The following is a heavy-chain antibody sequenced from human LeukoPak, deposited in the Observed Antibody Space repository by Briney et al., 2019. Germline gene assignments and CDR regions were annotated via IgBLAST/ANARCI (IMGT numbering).Heavy chain of an antibody. J-gene: IGHJ4*02. Sequence: GGSLRLSCATSGFIFSGYYMSWIRQAPGKGLEWVSYISGSGSDISYADSVKGRFTISRHNAKASLYPQMNSLRAEDTAVVSFWTHAGRTGSDDWGQGTLVTVSS. CDR3: WTHAGRTGSDD. D-gene: IGHD3/OR15-3a*01. CDR1: GFIFSGYY. V-gene: IGHV3-11*01. CDR2: ISGSGSDI.